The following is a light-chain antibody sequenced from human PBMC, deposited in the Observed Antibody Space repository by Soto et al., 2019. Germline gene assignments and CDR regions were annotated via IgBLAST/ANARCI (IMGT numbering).Light chain of an antibody. CDR3: QQYNNWPLFT. CDR1: QSISDT. J-gene: IGKJ2*01. V-gene: IGKV3-15*01. Sequence: EIVMTQSPATLSVSPGGRATLSCRASQSISDTLAWYQQKPGQAPRLLIYSASRGATGFPARFSGSGSGTDFTLTISSLQSEDSAIYYCQQYNNWPLFTFGQGTKLEIK. CDR2: SAS.